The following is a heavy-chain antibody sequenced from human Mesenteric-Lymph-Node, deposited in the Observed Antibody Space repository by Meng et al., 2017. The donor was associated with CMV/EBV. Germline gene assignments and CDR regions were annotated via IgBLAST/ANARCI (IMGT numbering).Heavy chain of an antibody. D-gene: IGHD1-26*01. CDR2: ISWNSNSI. Sequence: SLKISCGASGFNFYDYAMHWVRQVPGKGLEWVSGISWNSNSIGYADSVKGRFTISRDNAKSSLYLQMSSLRAEDTAVYYCARDRGGSYYGGFDYWGQGTLVTVSS. J-gene: IGHJ4*02. CDR1: GFNFYDYA. CDR3: ARDRGGSYYGGFDY. V-gene: IGHV3-9*01.